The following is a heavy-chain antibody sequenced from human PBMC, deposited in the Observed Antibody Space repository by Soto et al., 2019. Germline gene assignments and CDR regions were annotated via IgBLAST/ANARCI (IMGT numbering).Heavy chain of an antibody. D-gene: IGHD5-18*01. J-gene: IGHJ3*02. V-gene: IGHV3-23*01. CDR1: GFTFKMCD. Sequence: GGSLRLSCAASGFTFKMCDMSWVRQAPGKGLEWVSGIEGGGDNTQYAGSVQGRFTISRDNSKNTLYLQMNSLRAEDTAVYYCARPSTMVTFGAFDIWGQGTMVTVSS. CDR2: IEGGGDNT. CDR3: ARPSTMVTFGAFDI.